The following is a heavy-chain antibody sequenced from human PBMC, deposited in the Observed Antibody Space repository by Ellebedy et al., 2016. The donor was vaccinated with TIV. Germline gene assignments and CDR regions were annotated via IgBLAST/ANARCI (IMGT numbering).Heavy chain of an antibody. D-gene: IGHD6-19*01. CDR1: GFTFSGVA. CDR2: IWYDGSNK. J-gene: IGHJ5*02. CDR3: ARDSSDWSNWFDP. V-gene: IGHV3-33*08. Sequence: GESLKISXAASGFTFSGVAMHWVRQAPGKGLEWVAVIWYDGSNKYYADSVKGRFTISRDNSKNMLYLQMNSLRAEDTAVYYCARDSSDWSNWFDPWGQGTLVTVSS.